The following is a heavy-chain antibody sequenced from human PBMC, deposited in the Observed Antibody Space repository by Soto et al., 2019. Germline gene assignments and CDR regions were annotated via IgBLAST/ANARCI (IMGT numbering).Heavy chain of an antibody. CDR2: IGGSGSSA. Sequence: EVQLLESGGGLVQPGGSLRLSCAASGFTFKNFAVSWVRQAPGKGMEWVSAIGGSGSSANYADSVKGRFTVSRDDSKSTLYLQMSGLRVDDTALYYCAKDAVAYNGEWDWFDLWGQGPLVTVSS. CDR1: GFTFKNFA. J-gene: IGHJ5*02. CDR3: AKDAVAYNGEWDWFDL. V-gene: IGHV3-23*01. D-gene: IGHD3-10*01.